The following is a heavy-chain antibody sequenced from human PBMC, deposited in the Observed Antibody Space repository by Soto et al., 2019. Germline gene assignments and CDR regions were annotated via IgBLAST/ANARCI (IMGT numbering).Heavy chain of an antibody. CDR3: AGVYCRGGSCYSIDY. V-gene: IGHV1-46*03. J-gene: IGHJ4*02. Sequence: GASVKVSCTASGYTFTSYYMHWVRQAPGQGLEWMGIINPSGSTSYAQKFQGRVTMTRDTSTSTVYMELSSLRSEDPAVYYCAGVYCRGGSCYSIDYWGQGTLVTVSS. D-gene: IGHD2-15*01. CDR1: GYTFTSYY. CDR2: INPSGST.